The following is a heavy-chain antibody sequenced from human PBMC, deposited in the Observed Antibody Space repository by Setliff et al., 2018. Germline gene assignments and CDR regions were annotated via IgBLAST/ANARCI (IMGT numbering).Heavy chain of an antibody. J-gene: IGHJ4*02. D-gene: IGHD6-13*01. CDR1: GFSLNTSGMR. V-gene: IGHV2-70*04. CDR2: IDWDDDK. Sequence: SGPTLVNPTQTLTLTCTFSGFSLNTSGMRVSWIRQPPGRALEWLARIDWDDDKFYSTSLKTRLTISKDTSKKQVVLTMTNMDPVDTATYYCARISASSSHFDYWGPGTLVTVSA. CDR3: ARISASSSHFDY.